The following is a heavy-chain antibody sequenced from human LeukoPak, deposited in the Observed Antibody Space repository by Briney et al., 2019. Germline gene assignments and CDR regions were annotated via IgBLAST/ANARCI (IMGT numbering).Heavy chain of an antibody. J-gene: IGHJ4*02. CDR3: ARGYSSSYRIDY. D-gene: IGHD6-6*01. Sequence: GGSLRLSCAASGFTFSDYWMSWVRQAPGKGLVWVSRIKSDGSIATYADSVKGRFTISRDNAKNTLYLQMNSLSAEDTAVYYCARGYSSSYRIDYWGQGTLVTVSS. CDR1: GFTFSDYW. CDR2: IKSDGSIA. V-gene: IGHV3-74*01.